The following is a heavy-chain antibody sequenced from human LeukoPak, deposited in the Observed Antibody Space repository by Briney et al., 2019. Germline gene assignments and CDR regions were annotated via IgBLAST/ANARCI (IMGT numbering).Heavy chain of an antibody. D-gene: IGHD3-3*01. CDR1: GFTFSSYA. J-gene: IGHJ4*02. CDR2: ISDSGGST. Sequence: GGSLRLSCAASGFTFSSYAMSWVRQAPGKGLEWVSAISDSGGSTYYADSVKGRFTISRDNSKNTLFLQMNSLRAEDTAVYYCAKPGIRYDFWSGYFRGYFDYWGQGTLVTVST. V-gene: IGHV3-23*01. CDR3: AKPGIRYDFWSGYFRGYFDY.